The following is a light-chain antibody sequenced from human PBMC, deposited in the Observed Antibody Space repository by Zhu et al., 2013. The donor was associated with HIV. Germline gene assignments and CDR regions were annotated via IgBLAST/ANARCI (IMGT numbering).Light chain of an antibody. Sequence: EIVMTQSPATLSVSPGGRAALSCRASQSVDNNLAWYQHKPGQAPRLLMYDASTRDTGVPARFSGSGSGTEFTLTISSLQSEDFAVYYCQQYNNWPRTFGQGTKVEIK. J-gene: IGKJ1*01. CDR1: QSVDNN. CDR3: QQYNNWPRT. V-gene: IGKV3-15*01. CDR2: DAS.